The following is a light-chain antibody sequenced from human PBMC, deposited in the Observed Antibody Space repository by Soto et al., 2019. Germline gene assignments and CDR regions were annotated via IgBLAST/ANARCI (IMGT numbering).Light chain of an antibody. CDR1: QSVSSNY. Sequence: EIVLTQSPGTLSLSPCERATLSFSTSQSVSSNYLAWYQQKPGQAPRLLIYGASSRATGIPDRFSGSGSGTDFTLTISRLEPEDFAVYYCQQYGSSGRTFGQGTKVDIK. CDR2: GAS. V-gene: IGKV3-20*01. CDR3: QQYGSSGRT. J-gene: IGKJ1*01.